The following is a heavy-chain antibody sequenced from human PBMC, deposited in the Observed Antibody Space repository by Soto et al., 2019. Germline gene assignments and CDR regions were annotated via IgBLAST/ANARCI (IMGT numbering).Heavy chain of an antibody. V-gene: IGHV1-8*02. D-gene: IGHD3-3*01. CDR2: MNPNSGNT. J-gene: IGHJ6*02. CDR1: GYTFINYD. CDR3: ARGYDFWSGYLYRYYYYGMDV. Sequence: ASVKVSCKASGYTFINYDINWVRQATGQGLEWMGWMNPNSGNTGYAQKFQGRVTMTRNTSISTAYMELSSLRSEDTAVYYCARGYDFWSGYLYRYYYYGMDVWGQGTTVTVSS.